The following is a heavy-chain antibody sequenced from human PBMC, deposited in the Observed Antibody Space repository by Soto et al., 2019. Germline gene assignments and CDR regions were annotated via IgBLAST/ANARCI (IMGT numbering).Heavy chain of an antibody. J-gene: IGHJ5*02. CDR3: ARVGMAVAGTGWFDP. CDR2: IIPIFGTA. CDR1: GGTFSSYS. D-gene: IGHD6-19*01. V-gene: IGHV1-69*01. Sequence: QVQLVQSGAEVKKHGSSVKVSCKASGGTFSSYSISWVRQAPGQGLEWRGGIIPIFGTANYAQKFQGRVTITADESTSTAYMELSSLRSEDTAVYYCARVGMAVAGTGWFDPWGQGTLVTVSS.